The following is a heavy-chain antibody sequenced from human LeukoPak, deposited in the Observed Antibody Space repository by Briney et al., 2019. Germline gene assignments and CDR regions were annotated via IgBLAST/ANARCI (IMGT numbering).Heavy chain of an antibody. CDR2: MNPNSGNT. Sequence: ASVKVSCKASGYTFTSYDINWVRQATGQGLEWMGWMNPNSGNTGYAQKFQGRVTITRNTSISTAYMELSSLRSEDTAVYYCARDGSGSSSWEGYFDYWGQGTLVTVSS. CDR3: ARDGSGSSSWEGYFDY. J-gene: IGHJ4*02. D-gene: IGHD6-13*01. CDR1: GYTFTSYD. V-gene: IGHV1-8*03.